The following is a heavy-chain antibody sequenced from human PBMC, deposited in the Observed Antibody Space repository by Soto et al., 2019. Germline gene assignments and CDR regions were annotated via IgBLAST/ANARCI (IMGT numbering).Heavy chain of an antibody. J-gene: IGHJ4*02. V-gene: IGHV1-69*02. D-gene: IGHD2-2*01. CDR2: IIPILGIA. CDR3: GMIAVVPAADRAFDY. Sequence: QVQLVQSGAEVKKPGSSVKVSCKASGGTFSSYTISWVRQAPGQGLEWMGRIIPILGIANYAQKFQGRVTISADNSTRTAYMELGSPRYEDTDVYYCGMIAVVPAADRAFDYWGQGTLVTVSS. CDR1: GGTFSSYT.